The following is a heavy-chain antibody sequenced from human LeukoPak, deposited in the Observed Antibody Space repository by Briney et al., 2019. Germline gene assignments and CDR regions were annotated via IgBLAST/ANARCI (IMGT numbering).Heavy chain of an antibody. CDR2: ISGDGSNT. V-gene: IGHV3-74*03. CDR3: ARLLTSGSYSDVGAFDI. CDR1: GYTSSAYM. J-gene: IGHJ3*02. D-gene: IGHD1-26*01. Sequence: PRGSLRHSCAAPGYTSSAYMMRWVRPAPGKGLVWGSHISGDGSNTTYADSVKGRFTISRDNAKNSLYLQMNSLRADDTAVYFCARLLTSGSYSDVGAFDIWGQGTMVTVSA.